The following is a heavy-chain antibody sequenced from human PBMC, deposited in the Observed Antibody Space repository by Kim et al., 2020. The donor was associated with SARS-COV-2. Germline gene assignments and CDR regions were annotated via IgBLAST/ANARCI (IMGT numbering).Heavy chain of an antibody. CDR2: ISSDGRTT. V-gene: IGHV3-74*01. CDR1: GFTFSSYS. J-gene: IGHJ4*02. CDR3: ARGYSRSLDY. Sequence: GGSLRLSCAASGFTFSSYSMHWVRQATGKGLVWVSWISSDGRTTSYADSVKGRFTISRDNAKNTLFLQVNSLRAEDTAMYYCARGYSRSLDYWGQGTSVTVSS. D-gene: IGHD1-26*01.